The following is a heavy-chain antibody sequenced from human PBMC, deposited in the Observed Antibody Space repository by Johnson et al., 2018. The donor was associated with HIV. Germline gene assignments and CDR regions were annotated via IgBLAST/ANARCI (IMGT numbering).Heavy chain of an antibody. D-gene: IGHD3/OR15-3a*01. J-gene: IGHJ3*02. V-gene: IGHV3-30-3*01. CDR1: GFTFSSYA. CDR3: AKDVGDSKSYEWATDYYDFSIAYPVQDPRAVVGAFDI. CDR2: ISYDGSNN. Sequence: QVQLVESGGGVVQPGRSLRLSCAASGFTFSSYAMHWVRQAPGKGLEWVAVISYDGSNNYYADSVKGRFTISRDNSTHTLYLQMSSLRPEDTAVYYCAKDVGDSKSYEWATDYYDFSIAYPVQDPRAVVGAFDIWGQGTMVTVSS.